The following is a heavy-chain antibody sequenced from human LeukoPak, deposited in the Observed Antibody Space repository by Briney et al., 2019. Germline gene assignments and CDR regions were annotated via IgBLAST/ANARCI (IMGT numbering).Heavy chain of an antibody. CDR3: AKDHKVVAADNWFDP. D-gene: IGHD2-15*01. CDR2: ISGSGGST. CDR1: GFDFRAFD. V-gene: IGHV3-23*01. J-gene: IGHJ5*02. Sequence: GGSLRLSCAASGFDFRAFDMHWVRQAPGKGLEWVSAISGSGGSTYYADSVKGRFTISRDSSTNTLYLQMNSLRAEDTAVYYSAKDHKVVAADNWFDPWGQGTLVTVSS.